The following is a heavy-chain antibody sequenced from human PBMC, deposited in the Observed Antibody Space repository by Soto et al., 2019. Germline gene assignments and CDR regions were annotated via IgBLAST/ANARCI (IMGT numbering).Heavy chain of an antibody. J-gene: IGHJ6*02. D-gene: IGHD4-17*01. Sequence: PGESLKISCVGSGLSFSRYTVGWVRQVPGKGPEWMGVIHPGDSDTIYSPSFQGQVTISADKSISTAYLQWSSLKASDTAMYYCTLSYGDSYYYYYGLDVWGQGTTVTVSS. CDR2: IHPGDSDT. CDR1: GLSFSRYT. V-gene: IGHV5-51*01. CDR3: TLSYGDSYYYYYGLDV.